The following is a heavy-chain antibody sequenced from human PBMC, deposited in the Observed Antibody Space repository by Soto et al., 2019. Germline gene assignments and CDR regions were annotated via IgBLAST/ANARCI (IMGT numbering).Heavy chain of an antibody. J-gene: IGHJ4*02. Sequence: QVQLVQSGAEVKKPGSSVKVSCKASGGTFSSYAISWVRQAPGQGLEWMGGIIPIFGTANYAQKFQGRVTVNADKSTSTAYRALSSLRPEDTAVYFCATLSSTVVTNRGQGTLVTVSS. CDR2: IIPIFGTA. CDR1: GGTFSSYA. V-gene: IGHV1-69*14. D-gene: IGHD4-17*01. CDR3: ATLSSTVVTN.